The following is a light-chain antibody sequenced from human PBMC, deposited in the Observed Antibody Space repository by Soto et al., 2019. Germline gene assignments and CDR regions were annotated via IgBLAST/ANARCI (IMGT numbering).Light chain of an antibody. V-gene: IGKV1-39*01. CDR1: QTVSSY. Sequence: DIQMTQSPTSLSASVGDTVTISCRASQTVSSYLNWYQQQPGKAPKLLIYSASTLQTGVPSRFSGSGFGTDYTLTISTLQPADFATYYCQQTFKPPHTFGQGTKVDI. CDR2: SAS. J-gene: IGKJ2*01. CDR3: QQTFKPPHT.